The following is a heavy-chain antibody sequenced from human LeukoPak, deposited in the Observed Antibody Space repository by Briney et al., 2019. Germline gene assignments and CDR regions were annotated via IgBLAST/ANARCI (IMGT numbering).Heavy chain of an antibody. V-gene: IGHV4-59*10. J-gene: IGHJ4*02. D-gene: IGHD5-18*01. CDR3: AREGGYSYGDAPLHFEY. CDR2: IDASGST. CDR1: GGSFSGYY. Sequence: SETLSLTCAVYGGSFSGYYWSRIRQPPGKGLEWIGRIDASGSTNYSPSLKSRLTISVDTSKKQFSLKLSSVTAADTAVYYCAREGGYSYGDAPLHFEYWGQGTLVTVSS.